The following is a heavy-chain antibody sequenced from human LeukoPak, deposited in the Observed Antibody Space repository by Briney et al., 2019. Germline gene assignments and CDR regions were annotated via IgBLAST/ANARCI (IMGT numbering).Heavy chain of an antibody. D-gene: IGHD3-3*01. J-gene: IGHJ5*02. Sequence: ASVKVSCKASGYTFTSYGISWVRQAPGQGVEWVGWISAYNGNTNYAQKLQGRVTMTTDTSTSTAYMELRSLRSDDTAVYYCARDWRAALNWFDPWGQGTLVTVSS. CDR1: GYTFTSYG. CDR3: ARDWRAALNWFDP. V-gene: IGHV1-18*01. CDR2: ISAYNGNT.